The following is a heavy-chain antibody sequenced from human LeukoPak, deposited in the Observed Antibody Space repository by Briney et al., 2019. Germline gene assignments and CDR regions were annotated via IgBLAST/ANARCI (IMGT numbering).Heavy chain of an antibody. D-gene: IGHD1-7*01. Sequence: SATLSLTFGVSGGSINGYYWTWIRQPAGKGLEWIGRVYTSGSTHYNPSLKTRLTMSVDTSKNQFSLKLSSVTAADTAVYYCARLITGTTTAFDIWGQGTMVTVSS. V-gene: IGHV4-4*07. CDR2: VYTSGST. CDR1: GGSINGYY. J-gene: IGHJ3*02. CDR3: ARLITGTTTAFDI.